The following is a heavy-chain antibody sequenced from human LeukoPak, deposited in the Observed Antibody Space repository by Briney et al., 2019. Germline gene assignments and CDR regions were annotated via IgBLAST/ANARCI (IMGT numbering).Heavy chain of an antibody. D-gene: IGHD4-17*01. CDR3: ARLGVWDYGDDSYEPFDY. CDR2: IYYSGST. J-gene: IGHJ4*02. CDR1: GGSISSSSYY. V-gene: IGHV4-39*01. Sequence: ETLSLTCTVSGGSISSSSYYWGWIRQPPGKGLEWIGSIYYSGSTYYNPSLKSRVTISVDTSKNQFSLKLSSVTAADTAVYYCARLGVWDYGDDSYEPFDYWGQGTLVTVSS.